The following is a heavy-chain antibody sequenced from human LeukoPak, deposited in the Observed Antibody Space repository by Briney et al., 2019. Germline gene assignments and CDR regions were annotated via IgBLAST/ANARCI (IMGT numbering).Heavy chain of an antibody. Sequence: SETLSLTCAVYGVSFSGYYWSWIRQPPGKGLEWIGEINHSRSTNYNPSLKSRVTISVDTSKNQVSLKLSSVTAADTAVYYCARKDRNDMDYWGQGTLVTVSS. CDR2: INHSRST. CDR3: ARKDRNDMDY. D-gene: IGHD1-1*01. CDR1: GVSFSGYY. V-gene: IGHV4-34*01. J-gene: IGHJ4*02.